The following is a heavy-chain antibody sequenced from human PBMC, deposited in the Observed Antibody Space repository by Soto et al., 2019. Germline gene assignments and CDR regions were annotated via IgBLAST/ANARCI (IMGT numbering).Heavy chain of an antibody. CDR3: ARRRVVVVPAADP. V-gene: IGHV4-34*01. CDR2: INHSGST. CDR1: GGSFSGYY. D-gene: IGHD2-2*01. J-gene: IGHJ5*02. Sequence: SETLSLTCAVYGGSFSGYYWSWIRQPPGKGLEWIGEINHSGSTNYNPSLKSRVTISVDTSKNQFSLKLSSVTAADTAVYYCARRRVVVVPAADPWGQGTLVTVSS.